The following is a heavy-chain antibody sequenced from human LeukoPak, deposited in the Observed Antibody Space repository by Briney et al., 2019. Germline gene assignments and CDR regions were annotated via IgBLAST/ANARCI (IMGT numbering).Heavy chain of an antibody. CDR3: AKVGRALYSSSWYASY. D-gene: IGHD6-13*01. CDR2: ISGSGGST. CDR1: GFTFSSYA. V-gene: IGHV3-23*01. Sequence: QPGGSLRLSCAASGFTFSSYAMSWVRQAPGKGLEWVSAISGSGGSTYYADSVKGRFTISRDNSKNTLYLQMNSLRAEDTAVYYCAKVGRALYSSSWYASYWGQGTLVTVSS. J-gene: IGHJ4*02.